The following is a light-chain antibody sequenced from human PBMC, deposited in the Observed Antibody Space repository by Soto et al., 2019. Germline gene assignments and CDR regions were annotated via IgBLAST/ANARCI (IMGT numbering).Light chain of an antibody. V-gene: IGKV3-20*01. J-gene: IGKJ1*01. CDR2: GAS. CDR3: QQYGHSLWT. CDR1: QSVSSY. Sequence: IVLTQFPATLSFSPGERATLSCRASQSVSSYLAWYQQKPGQAPRLLIYGASSRATGIPDRFSGSGSGTDFTLTISRLEPEDYAVYYCQQYGHSLWTFGQGTKVDIK.